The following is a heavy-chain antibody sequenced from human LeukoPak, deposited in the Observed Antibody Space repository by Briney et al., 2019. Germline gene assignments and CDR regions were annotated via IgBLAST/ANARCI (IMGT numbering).Heavy chain of an antibody. CDR1: GFTFSSYS. CDR2: ISSSSSYI. CDR3: AREDQWLRFFDY. J-gene: IGHJ4*02. V-gene: IGHV3-21*01. Sequence: GGSLRLSCAASGFTFSSYSMNWARQAPGKGLEWVSSISSSSSYIYYADSVKGRFTISRDNAKNSLYLQMNSLRAEDTAVYYCAREDQWLRFFDYWGQGTLVTVSS. D-gene: IGHD5-12*01.